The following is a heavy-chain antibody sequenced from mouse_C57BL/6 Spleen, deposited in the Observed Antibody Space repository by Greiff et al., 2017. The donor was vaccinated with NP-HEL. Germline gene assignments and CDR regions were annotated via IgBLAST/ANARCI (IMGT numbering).Heavy chain of an antibody. J-gene: IGHJ4*01. Sequence: QVQLKESGAELVKPGASVKLSCKASGYTFTEYTIHWVKQRSGQGLEWIGWFYPGSGSIKYNEKFKDKATLTADKSSSTVYMELSRLTSEDSAVYFCARQYYAPYAMDYWGQGTSVTVSS. CDR3: ARQYYAPYAMDY. V-gene: IGHV1-62-2*01. CDR2: FYPGSGSI. D-gene: IGHD1-1*02. CDR1: GYTFTEYT.